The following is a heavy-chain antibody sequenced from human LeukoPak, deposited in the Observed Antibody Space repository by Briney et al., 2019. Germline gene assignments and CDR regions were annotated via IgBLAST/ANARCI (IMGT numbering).Heavy chain of an antibody. J-gene: IGHJ4*02. Sequence: GGSLRFSCAASGFTFDDYGMSWVRQAPGKGLEWVAGINWDGGSTGYADSVKGRFTISRDNAKNSLYLQMNSLRAEDTALYYCARDPTFRGVIMNYFDYWGQGTLVTVSS. V-gene: IGHV3-20*04. D-gene: IGHD3-10*01. CDR3: ARDPTFRGVIMNYFDY. CDR1: GFTFDDYG. CDR2: INWDGGST.